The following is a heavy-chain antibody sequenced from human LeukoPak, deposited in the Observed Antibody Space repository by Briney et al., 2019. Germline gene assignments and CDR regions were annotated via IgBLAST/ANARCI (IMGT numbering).Heavy chain of an antibody. Sequence: ASVKVSCKASGGTFSSYAISWVRQAPGQGLEWMGGIIPIIGTANYAQKFQGRVTITADKSTSTAYTELSSLRSEDTAVYYCARVEITMVRDGSYYYYGMDVWGKGTTVTVSS. V-gene: IGHV1-69*06. CDR2: IIPIIGTA. J-gene: IGHJ6*04. CDR1: GGTFSSYA. CDR3: ARVEITMVRDGSYYYYGMDV. D-gene: IGHD3-10*01.